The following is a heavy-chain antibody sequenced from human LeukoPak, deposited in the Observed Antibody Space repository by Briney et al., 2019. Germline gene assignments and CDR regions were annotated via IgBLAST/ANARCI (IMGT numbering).Heavy chain of an antibody. Sequence: PGGSLRLSCAASGFTFSTYAMAWVRQAPGEGLEWVSEILASDGRTYSADSVKGRFTISRDNSKKTLYLQMTSLRAEDTAIYFCAKDQTPDSGWSFDYWRQGTLVTVCS. D-gene: IGHD6-19*01. CDR3: AKDQTPDSGWSFDY. J-gene: IGHJ4*02. CDR2: ILASDGRT. CDR1: GFTFSTYA. V-gene: IGHV3-23*01.